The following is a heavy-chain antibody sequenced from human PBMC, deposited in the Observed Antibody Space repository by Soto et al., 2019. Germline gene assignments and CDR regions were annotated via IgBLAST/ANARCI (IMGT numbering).Heavy chain of an antibody. V-gene: IGHV3-53*01. J-gene: IGHJ3*01. Sequence: DVQLVESGGGLIQPGESLRLSCAAFGLTISGKKYVAWVRQAPVKGLEWVSSLYDVDGSFYADSVTGRFTTSSDSSKTTVYLQMNELRPDDTAVYYCATWHEREHAFDVWGQGTTVTISS. CDR1: GLTISGKKY. CDR3: ATWHEREHAFDV. CDR2: LYDVDGS. D-gene: IGHD1-1*01.